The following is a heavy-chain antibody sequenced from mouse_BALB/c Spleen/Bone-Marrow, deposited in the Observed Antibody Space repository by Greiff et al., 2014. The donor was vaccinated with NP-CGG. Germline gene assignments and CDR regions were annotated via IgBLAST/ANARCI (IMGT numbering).Heavy chain of an antibody. CDR1: GFSLTSYG. J-gene: IGHJ4*01. CDR3: ARNSHYYGYYYAMDY. CDR2: IWSGGST. V-gene: IGHV2-2*02. Sequence: SXPGLVQPSQSLSITCTVSGFSLTSYGVHWVRQSPGKGLEWLGVIWSGGSTDYNAAFISRLSISKDNSKSQVFFKMNSLQANDTAIYYCARNSHYYGYYYAMDYWGQGTSVTVSS. D-gene: IGHD1-2*01.